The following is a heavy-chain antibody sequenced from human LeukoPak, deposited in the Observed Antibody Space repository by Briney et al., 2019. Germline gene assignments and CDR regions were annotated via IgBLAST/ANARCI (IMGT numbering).Heavy chain of an antibody. V-gene: IGHV4-59*01. CDR2: IYYSGST. D-gene: IGHD3-22*01. J-gene: IGHJ4*02. CDR3: AREVYDSSGYYL. Sequence: NASETLPLTCTVSGGSISSYYWSWIRQPPGKGLEWIGYIYYSGSTNYNPSLKSRVTISVDTSKNQFSLKLSSVTAADTAVYYCAREVYDSSGYYLWGQGTLVTVSS. CDR1: GGSISSYY.